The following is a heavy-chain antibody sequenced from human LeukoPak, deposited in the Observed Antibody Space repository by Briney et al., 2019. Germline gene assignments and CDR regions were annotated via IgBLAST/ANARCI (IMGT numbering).Heavy chain of an antibody. CDR2: IYYSGST. V-gene: IGHV4-30-4*02. D-gene: IGHD3-3*01. CDR1: GGSISSGDYY. J-gene: IGHJ6*03. Sequence: PSETLSLTCTVSGGSISSGDYYWSWIRQPPGKGLEWIGYIYYSGSTYYNPSLKSRVTISVDTSKNQFSLKLSSVTAADTAVYYCARGRFLEWFPSNYYMDVWGKGTTVTVSS. CDR3: ARGRFLEWFPSNYYMDV.